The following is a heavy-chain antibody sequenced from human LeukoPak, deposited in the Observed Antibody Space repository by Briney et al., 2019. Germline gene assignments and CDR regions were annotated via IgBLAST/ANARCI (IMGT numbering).Heavy chain of an antibody. CDR3: PRGGYSSGYYSPDAFDI. J-gene: IGHJ3*02. D-gene: IGHD3-22*01. CDR1: GFTFSSYS. V-gene: IGHV3-48*04. CDR2: SSSSSSTI. Sequence: GGSLRLSCAASGFTFSSYSMNWLRQAPGKGLEWVSYSSSSSSTIYYADSVKGRFTISRDNAKNSLYLQMNSLRAEDTAVYYCPRGGYSSGYYSPDAFDIWGQGTMVTVSS.